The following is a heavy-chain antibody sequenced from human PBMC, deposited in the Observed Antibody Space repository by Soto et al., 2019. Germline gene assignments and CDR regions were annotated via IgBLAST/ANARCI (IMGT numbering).Heavy chain of an antibody. V-gene: IGHV6-1*01. CDR1: GDSVSSNSAA. Sequence: SQTLSLTCAISGDSVSSNSAAWFCIIQSPSRGLEWLGRTYYRSKWYNEYAVSVKSRIIINPDTSKNQFSLQLNSVTPEDTAVYYCARENVVVVASDYWGQGTLVTVSS. D-gene: IGHD2-15*01. J-gene: IGHJ4*02. CDR2: TYYRSKWYN. CDR3: ARENVVVVASDY.